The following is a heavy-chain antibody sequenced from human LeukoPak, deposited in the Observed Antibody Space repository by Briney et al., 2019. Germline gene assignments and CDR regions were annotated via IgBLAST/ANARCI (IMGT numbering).Heavy chain of an antibody. CDR1: GFTFSNAW. CDR2: IKSKTDGGTT. Sequence: TGGSLRLSCAASGFTFSNAWMSWVRQAPGKGLEWVGRIKSKTDGGTTDYAAPVKGGFTISRDDSKNTLYLQMNSLKTEDTAVYYCTTLVQTYYYDSSGYSIDYWGQGTLVTVSS. CDR3: TTLVQTYYYDSSGYSIDY. J-gene: IGHJ4*02. V-gene: IGHV3-15*01. D-gene: IGHD3-22*01.